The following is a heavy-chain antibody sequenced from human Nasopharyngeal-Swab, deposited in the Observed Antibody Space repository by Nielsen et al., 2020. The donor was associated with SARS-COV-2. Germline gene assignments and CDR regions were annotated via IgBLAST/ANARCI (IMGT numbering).Heavy chain of an antibody. Sequence: GESLKISCVASGYSFRTYGMSWVRQAPGKGLEWVAAIVGSGDNSGSGGSTDYADSVKGRFTISRDNSKNTLSLQMNSLRAEDTAVYYCAKDLRGPYFFWGQGTLVTVSS. CDR1: GYSFRTYG. J-gene: IGHJ4*02. CDR2: IVGSGDNSGSGGST. CDR3: AKDLRGPYFF. D-gene: IGHD2/OR15-2a*01. V-gene: IGHV3-23*01.